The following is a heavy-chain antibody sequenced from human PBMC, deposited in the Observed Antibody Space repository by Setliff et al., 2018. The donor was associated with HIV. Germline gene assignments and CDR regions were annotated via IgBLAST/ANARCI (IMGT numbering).Heavy chain of an antibody. Sequence: SETLSLTCTVSGGSISSGDYYWTWIRQPPGEGLAWIGYIFYSGSTYYNPSLKSRVTISVDTSKNQFSLKLISVTAADTALYYCARDGRDGSGYRTFDYWGRGTLVTVSS. CDR2: IFYSGST. J-gene: IGHJ4*02. CDR1: GGSISSGDYY. V-gene: IGHV4-30-4*08. CDR3: ARDGRDGSGYRTFDY. D-gene: IGHD3-22*01.